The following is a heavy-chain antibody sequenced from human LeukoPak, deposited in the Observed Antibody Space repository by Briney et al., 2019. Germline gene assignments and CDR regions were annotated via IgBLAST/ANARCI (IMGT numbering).Heavy chain of an antibody. V-gene: IGHV4-39*07. CDR3: ANLPYYYGSGSYQG. Sequence: SETLSLTCAVSGGSISSSSYYWGWIRQPPGKGLEWIGEINHSGSTNYNPSLKSRVTISVDTSKNQFSLKLSSVTAADTAVYYCANLPYYYGSGSYQGWGQGTLVTVSS. J-gene: IGHJ4*02. CDR1: GGSISSSSYY. D-gene: IGHD3-10*01. CDR2: INHSGST.